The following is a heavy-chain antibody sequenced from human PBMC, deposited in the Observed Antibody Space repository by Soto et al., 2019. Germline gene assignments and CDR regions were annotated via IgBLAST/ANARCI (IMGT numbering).Heavy chain of an antibody. CDR3: PRGEDYYGPPLTDV. Sequence: GGSLRLSCAASGFTFGDYYISWFRQAPGKGLEWVGVIKSKPYVGTPEYAASVKGTFTISRDDSISIAYLKMNSPRTEDTAVYYCPRGEDYYGPPLTDVSGQGTKITVCS. D-gene: IGHD3-10*01. V-gene: IGHV3-49*03. CDR2: IKSKPYVGTP. CDR1: GFTFGDYY. J-gene: IGHJ6*02.